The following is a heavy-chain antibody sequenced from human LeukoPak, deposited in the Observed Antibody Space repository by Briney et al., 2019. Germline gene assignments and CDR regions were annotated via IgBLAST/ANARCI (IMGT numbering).Heavy chain of an antibody. Sequence: GESLKISCKSSGYSFTSYWIALVRQMPGKGLECMGIIYPDDSDTSYSPSFQGQVTISADESISTPYLQWTRLCASHTAMYYCARRTHTDYSNYTPPDAFDIWGQGTMVTVSS. CDR2: IYPDDSDT. D-gene: IGHD4-11*01. V-gene: IGHV5-51*01. CDR1: GYSFTSYW. CDR3: ARRTHTDYSNYTPPDAFDI. J-gene: IGHJ3*02.